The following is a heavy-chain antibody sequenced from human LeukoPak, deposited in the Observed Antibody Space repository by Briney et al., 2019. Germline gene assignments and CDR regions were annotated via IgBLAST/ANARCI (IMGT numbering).Heavy chain of an antibody. CDR3: ARQGSSGVGY. Sequence: PSETLSLTCAVYGGSFSGYYWSWIRQPPGKGLEWIGEINHSGSTNYNPSLKSRVTISVDTSKNQFSLKLSSVTAADTAVYYCARQGSSGVGYWGQGTLVTVSS. J-gene: IGHJ4*02. CDR1: GGSFSGYY. D-gene: IGHD6-19*01. V-gene: IGHV4-34*01. CDR2: INHSGST.